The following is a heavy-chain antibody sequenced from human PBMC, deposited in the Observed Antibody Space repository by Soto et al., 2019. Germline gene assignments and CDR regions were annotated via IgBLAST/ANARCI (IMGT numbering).Heavy chain of an antibody. CDR3: ARELGYCSTTSWYKGYYSMDV. Sequence: SLRLSCAASGFTFSSYGMHWVRQAPGKGLEWVAVIWYDGSNKYYADSVKGRFIISRDNSKNTLYLQMNSLRAEDTAVYYCARELGYCSTTSWYKGYYSMDV. V-gene: IGHV3-33*01. CDR1: GFTFSSYG. CDR2: IWYDGSNK. J-gene: IGHJ6*01. D-gene: IGHD2-2*02.